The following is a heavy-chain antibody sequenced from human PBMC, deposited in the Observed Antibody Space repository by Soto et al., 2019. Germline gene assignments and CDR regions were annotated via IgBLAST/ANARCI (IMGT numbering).Heavy chain of an antibody. CDR2: INHSGST. CDR1: RGSFSAYS. D-gene: IGHD2-2*01. V-gene: IGHV4-34*01. J-gene: IGHJ4*02. CDR3: ARGRKNIVVVPAANTAFDY. Sequence: SETLSLTCAFYRGSFSAYSWTWILQPPGKGLEWIGEINHSGSTYYNPSLESRVTISVDTSKNQFSLKLSSVTAADTAVYYCARGRKNIVVVPAANTAFDYWGQGTLVS.